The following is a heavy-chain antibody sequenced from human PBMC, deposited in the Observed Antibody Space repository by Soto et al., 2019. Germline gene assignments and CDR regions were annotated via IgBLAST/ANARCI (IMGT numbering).Heavy chain of an antibody. J-gene: IGHJ6*04. CDR1: GGSVSSSSNY. CDR2: IYYSGSS. D-gene: IGHD1-7*01. CDR3: ARRTVAGTFSDDLDV. V-gene: IGHV4-39*01. Sequence: QLQLQESGPGLVKPSETLSLSCTVSGGSVSSSSNYWDWIRQPPGKGLEWIASIYYSGSSYYNPSLKSRVTTSADPSKYQFSPKLTSVTAPDTAVYYCARRTVAGTFSDDLDVWGKGPTVTVSS.